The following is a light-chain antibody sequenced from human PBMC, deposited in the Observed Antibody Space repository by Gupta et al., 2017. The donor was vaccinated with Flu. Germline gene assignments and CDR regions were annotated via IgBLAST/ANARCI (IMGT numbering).Light chain of an antibody. CDR3: QQRSDWPPFT. CDR2: DAS. CDR1: QSVSSY. J-gene: IGKJ3*01. Sequence: IVLSQPPATLSPSPGERATLSCWASQSVSSYLAWYQQKPGQAPRLLIYDASNRAPGIPARFSGSGSGTDFTLTISSLETEDFAVYYCQQRSDWPPFTFGPGTKVEIK. V-gene: IGKV3-11*01.